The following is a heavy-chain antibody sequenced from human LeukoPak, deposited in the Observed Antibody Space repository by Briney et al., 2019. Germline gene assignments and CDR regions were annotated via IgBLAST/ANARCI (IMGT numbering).Heavy chain of an antibody. CDR1: GFNVSSNY. CDR3: ASGITMVRGGYYFDY. D-gene: IGHD3-10*01. J-gene: IGHJ4*02. V-gene: IGHV3-66*01. Sequence: GGSLRLSCAASGFNVSSNYMSWVRQAPGMGLEWVSVIYSGGTRYYADSVKGRFTISRDNSKNTLYLQMNSLRAEDTAVYYCASGITMVRGGYYFDYWGQGTLVTVSS. CDR2: IYSGGTR.